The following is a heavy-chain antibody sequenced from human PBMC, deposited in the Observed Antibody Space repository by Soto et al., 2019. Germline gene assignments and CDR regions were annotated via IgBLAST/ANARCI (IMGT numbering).Heavy chain of an antibody. Sequence: GGSLRLSCAASGFTVSGMFMNWVRQAPGKGLEWVSVIYPAGPTYYADSVKGRFTISRDNSKNTLFLQLNNLRAEDTAVYYCERDADSSGLHYWGQGILVTVSS. J-gene: IGHJ4*02. CDR1: GFTVSGMF. D-gene: IGHD6-19*01. CDR2: IYPAGPT. CDR3: ERDADSSGLHY. V-gene: IGHV3-53*01.